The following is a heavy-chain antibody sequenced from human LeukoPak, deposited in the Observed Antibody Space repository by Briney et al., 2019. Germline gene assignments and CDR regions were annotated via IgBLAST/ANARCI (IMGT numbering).Heavy chain of an antibody. CDR3: GRRFYDSSGYYDDAFDI. J-gene: IGHJ3*02. Sequence: ASVKVSCKASGYTFTSYVMHWVRQAPGQRLEWMGWINAGNGNTKYSQKFQGRVTITRDTSTSTAYMELRSLRSDDTAVYYCGRRFYDSSGYYDDAFDIWGQGTMVTVSS. V-gene: IGHV1-3*01. CDR1: GYTFTSYV. CDR2: INAGNGNT. D-gene: IGHD3-22*01.